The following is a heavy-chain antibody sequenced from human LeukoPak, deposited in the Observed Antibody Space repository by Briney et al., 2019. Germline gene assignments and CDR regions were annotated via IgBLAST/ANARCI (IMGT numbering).Heavy chain of an antibody. CDR3: VRNEY. CDR2: IKQDGSAK. J-gene: IGHJ4*02. V-gene: IGHV3-7*01. Sequence: GGSLRLSCAGSGFTFSTSWMSWVRQAPGKGLEWVANIKQDGSAKYYVDSVRGRFTISRDNAKNLLFLQMNSLRAEDTAVYYCVRNEYWGPGTLVTVSS. CDR1: GFTFSTSW.